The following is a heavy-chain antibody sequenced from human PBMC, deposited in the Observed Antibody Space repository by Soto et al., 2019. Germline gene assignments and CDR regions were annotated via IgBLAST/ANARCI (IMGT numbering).Heavy chain of an antibody. CDR1: GGSISSGDYY. Sequence: SETLSLTCTVSGGSISSGDYYWSWIRQPPGKGLEWIGYIYYSGSTYYNPSLKSRVTISVDTSKNQFSLKLSSVTAADTAVYYCARDREYYGSGTNWFDPWGQGTLVTVSS. V-gene: IGHV4-30-4*01. CDR2: IYYSGST. J-gene: IGHJ5*02. D-gene: IGHD3-10*01. CDR3: ARDREYYGSGTNWFDP.